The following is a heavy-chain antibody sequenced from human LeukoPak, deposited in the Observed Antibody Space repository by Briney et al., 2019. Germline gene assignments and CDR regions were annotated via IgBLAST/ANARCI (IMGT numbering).Heavy chain of an antibody. CDR3: ARTPYYYDSSGYAFDI. V-gene: IGHV4-59*01. J-gene: IGHJ3*02. CDR2: IYYSGST. CDR1: GGSISSYY. D-gene: IGHD3-22*01. Sequence: SETLSLTCTVSGGSISSYYWSWNRQPPGKGLEWIGNIYYSGSTNYNPSLKSRVTISVDTSKNQFSLKLSSVTAADTAVYYCARTPYYYDSSGYAFDIWGQGTMVTVSS.